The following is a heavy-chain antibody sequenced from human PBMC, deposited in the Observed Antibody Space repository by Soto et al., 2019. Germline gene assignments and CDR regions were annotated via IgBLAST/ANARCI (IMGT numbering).Heavy chain of an antibody. V-gene: IGHV3-33*01. Sequence: QVQLVESGGGVVQPGGSLRLSCAASGSIFSGYGMHWVRQAPGKGLAWVAVIWYDGSNTYYADSVKGRFSISRDNSNNMLYLQMXXXXXXXTXVXXXXXXXXXGTAFRGFLDYWGQGTLVTVSS. CDR3: XXXXXXGTAFRGFLDY. J-gene: IGHJ4*02. CDR1: GSIFSGYG. CDR2: IWYDGSNT. D-gene: IGHD1-7*01.